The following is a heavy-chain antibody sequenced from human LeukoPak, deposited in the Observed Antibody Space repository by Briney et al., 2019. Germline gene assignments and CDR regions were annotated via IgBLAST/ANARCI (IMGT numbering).Heavy chain of an antibody. Sequence: SETLSLTCTVSGGSISSYYWTWIRQPPGKGLEWIGSIYYSGSTYYNPSLKSRVTISVDTSKNQFSLKLSSVTAADTAVYYCARHGRTDYYDSNPYYFDYWGQGTLVTVSS. D-gene: IGHD3-22*01. CDR3: ARHGRTDYYDSNPYYFDY. CDR1: GGSISSYY. CDR2: IYYSGST. V-gene: IGHV4-39*01. J-gene: IGHJ4*02.